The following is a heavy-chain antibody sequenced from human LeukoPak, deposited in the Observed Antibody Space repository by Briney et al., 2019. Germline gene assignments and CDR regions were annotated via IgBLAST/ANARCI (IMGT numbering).Heavy chain of an antibody. J-gene: IGHJ4*02. V-gene: IGHV5-51*01. D-gene: IGHD2/OR15-2a*01. Sequence: GESLKISCKGSGYSFTSYWIGWVRQMPGKGLEWMGIIYPGDSDTRYSPSFQGQVTISADKSISTAYLQWSSLKASDTAMYHCARQGSLSPSHKFFDYWGQGTLVTVSS. CDR1: GYSFTSYW. CDR2: IYPGDSDT. CDR3: ARQGSLSPSHKFFDY.